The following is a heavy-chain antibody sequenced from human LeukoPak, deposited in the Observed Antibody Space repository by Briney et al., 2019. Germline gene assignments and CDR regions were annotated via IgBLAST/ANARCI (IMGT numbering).Heavy chain of an antibody. Sequence: PGGSLRLSCAASGFSLSRFGMHWVRQAPGKGLEWVAVMSSDGSNEFYADSVKGRFSISRDNSKNTLYLQMNGLRADDTAVYYCARDRNNWNYWVWFDPWGQGTLVTVPS. V-gene: IGHV3-30*03. D-gene: IGHD1-7*01. CDR3: ARDRNNWNYWVWFDP. J-gene: IGHJ5*02. CDR2: MSSDGSNE. CDR1: GFSLSRFG.